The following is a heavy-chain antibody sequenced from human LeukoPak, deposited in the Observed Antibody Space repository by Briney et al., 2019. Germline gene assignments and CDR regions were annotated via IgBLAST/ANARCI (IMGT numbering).Heavy chain of an antibody. D-gene: IGHD6-13*01. J-gene: IGHJ5*02. Sequence: PGGSLRLSCAASGFTFSSYWMNWVRQAPGKGLVWVSRINSDGSSTNYADSVKGRFTISRDNAKNTLYRQMNSLTAEATALYYSARSASYKRQQLPLFDPWGQGTLVTVSS. CDR1: GFTFSSYW. CDR3: ARSASYKRQQLPLFDP. V-gene: IGHV3-74*01. CDR2: INSDGSST.